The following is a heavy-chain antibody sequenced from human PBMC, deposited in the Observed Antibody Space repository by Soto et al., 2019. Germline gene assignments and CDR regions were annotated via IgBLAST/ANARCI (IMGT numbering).Heavy chain of an antibody. CDR1: GFTFSSYA. CDR2: ISGSGGST. CDR3: AKVNPYDFWSGSYNWFDP. J-gene: IGHJ5*02. Sequence: LRLSCAASGFTFSSYAMSWVRQAPGKGLEWVSAISGSGGSTYYADSVKGRFTISRDNSKNTLYLQMNSLRAEDTAVYYCAKVNPYDFWSGSYNWFDPWGQGTLVTVSS. V-gene: IGHV3-23*01. D-gene: IGHD3-3*01.